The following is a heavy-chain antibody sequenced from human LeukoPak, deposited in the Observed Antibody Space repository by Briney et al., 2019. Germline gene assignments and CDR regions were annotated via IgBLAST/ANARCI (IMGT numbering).Heavy chain of an antibody. CDR1: GFTFSSYA. V-gene: IGHV3-30-3*01. Sequence: GRSLRLSCAASGFTFSSYAMHWVRQAPGKGLEWVAVISYDGSNKYYADSVKGRFTISRDNSKNTLYLQMNSLRAEDTAVYYCARDRVGATDYFDCWGQGTLVTVSS. J-gene: IGHJ4*01. CDR3: ARDRVGATDYFDC. D-gene: IGHD1-26*01. CDR2: ISYDGSNK.